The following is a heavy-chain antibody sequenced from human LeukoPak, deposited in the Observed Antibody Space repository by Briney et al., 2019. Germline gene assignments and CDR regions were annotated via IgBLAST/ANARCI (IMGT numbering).Heavy chain of an antibody. CDR1: GYRFTSYW. J-gene: IGHJ6*02. V-gene: IGHV5-10-1*01. CDR3: ARRGRAQGALNPNYGMDV. CDR2: IDPSDSYT. Sequence: GESLKISCKGSGYRFTSYWINWVRQMPGKGLEWMGRIDPSDSYTNYSPSFQGHVTISADKSIDTAYLQWSSLQASDTAMYYCARRGRAQGALNPNYGMDVWGQGTTVTVAS.